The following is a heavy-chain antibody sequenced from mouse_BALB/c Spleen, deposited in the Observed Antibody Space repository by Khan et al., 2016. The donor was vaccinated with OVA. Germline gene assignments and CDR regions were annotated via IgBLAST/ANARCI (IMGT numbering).Heavy chain of an antibody. D-gene: IGHD2-3*01. CDR3: TRDGYSPWFAY. CDR2: IDPENGNT. V-gene: IGHV14-1*02. J-gene: IGHJ3*01. CDR1: GFNIKDYY. Sequence: VQLKQSGAELVRPGALVKLSCKASGFNIKDYYIHWVKQRPEQGLVWIGRIDPENGNTIYDPKFQGKASITLDKSYNTAYLQLSSLTSEDTAVYYCTRDGYSPWFAYWGQATLVTVSA.